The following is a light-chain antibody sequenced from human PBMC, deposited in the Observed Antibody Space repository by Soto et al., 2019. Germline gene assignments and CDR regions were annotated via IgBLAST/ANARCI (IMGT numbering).Light chain of an antibody. Sequence: QSALTQPRSVSGSPGQSVTISCTGTSSDVGTYNYVSWYQLHPGKAPKLIIYDVTNRPSGVPDRFSGSKSGNTASLTISGLQAEDEADYYCCSDAGSYTLVFGGGTKVTVL. CDR2: DVT. J-gene: IGLJ3*02. CDR3: CSDAGSYTLV. V-gene: IGLV2-11*01. CDR1: SSDVGTYNY.